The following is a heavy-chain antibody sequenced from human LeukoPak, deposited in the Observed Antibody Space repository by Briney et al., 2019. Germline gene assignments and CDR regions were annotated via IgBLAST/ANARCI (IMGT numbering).Heavy chain of an antibody. J-gene: IGHJ4*02. CDR1: GFTFSSYA. D-gene: IGHD3-3*01. V-gene: IGHV3-64*01. Sequence: GGSLRLSCAASGFTFSSYAMHWVRQAAGKGLEYVSAISSNGGSTYYANSVKGRFTISRDNSKNTLYLQMGSLRAEDMAVYYCARDHTQYYDFWSGYSYYFDYWGQGTLVTVSS. CDR2: ISSNGGST. CDR3: ARDHTQYYDFWSGYSYYFDY.